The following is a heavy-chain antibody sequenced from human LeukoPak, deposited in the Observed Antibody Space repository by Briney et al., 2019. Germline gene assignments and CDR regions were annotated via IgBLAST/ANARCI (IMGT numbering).Heavy chain of an antibody. V-gene: IGHV3-66*01. CDR3: ARDQYPPDY. CDR2: IYTGGST. CDR1: GFTVSSNY. Sequence: PGGSLRLSCAASGFTVSSNYMSWVRQAPGKGLEWVSAIYTGGSTYYAGSVKGRFTISRDNSKNTLYLQMNSLRAEDTAVYYCARDQYPPDYWGQGTLVTVSS. D-gene: IGHD2-2*01. J-gene: IGHJ4*02.